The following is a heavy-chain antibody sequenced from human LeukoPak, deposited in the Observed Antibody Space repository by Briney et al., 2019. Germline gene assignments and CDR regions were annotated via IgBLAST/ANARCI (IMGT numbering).Heavy chain of an antibody. CDR3: ATSANGVQLWRSLHY. CDR2: ISYSGTSI. CDR1: GFTFNTYS. D-gene: IGHD1-1*01. V-gene: IGHV3-48*01. J-gene: IGHJ4*02. Sequence: GGSLRLSCAASGFTFNTYSMNWVRQAPGKGLEWVSYISYSGTSIYYADSVKGRFTISRDSAKNSLYLQINSLRAEDTAVYYCATSANGVQLWRSLHYWGQGTLVTVSS.